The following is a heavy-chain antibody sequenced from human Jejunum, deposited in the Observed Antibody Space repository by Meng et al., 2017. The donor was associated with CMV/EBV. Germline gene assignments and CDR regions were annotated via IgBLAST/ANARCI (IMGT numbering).Heavy chain of an antibody. CDR3: AKDKGRNYYYGMDV. J-gene: IGHJ6*02. CDR1: GLTFDDYA. V-gene: IGHV3-9*01. Sequence: GLTFDDYAMHWVRQAPGKGLEWVSGISWDSGRIGYADSVKGRFTISRDNAKNSLYLQMNSLRAEDTALYYCAKDKGRNYYYGMDVWGQGTTVTVSS. CDR2: ISWDSGRI.